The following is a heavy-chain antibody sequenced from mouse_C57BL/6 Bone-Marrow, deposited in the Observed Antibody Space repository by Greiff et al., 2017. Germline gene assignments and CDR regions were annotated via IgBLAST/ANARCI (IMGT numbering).Heavy chain of an antibody. CDR1: GFSLTSYG. CDR3: AKNDYGSFYAMDY. J-gene: IGHJ4*01. D-gene: IGHD1-1*01. Sequence: QVQLQQSGPGLVQPSQSLSITCTVSGFSLTSYGVHWVRQSPGKGLEWLGVIWSGGSTDYNAAFMSRLSITKDNSKSQVFFKMNSLQADDTAIYYCAKNDYGSFYAMDYWGQGTSVTVSS. CDR2: IWSGGST. V-gene: IGHV2-5*01.